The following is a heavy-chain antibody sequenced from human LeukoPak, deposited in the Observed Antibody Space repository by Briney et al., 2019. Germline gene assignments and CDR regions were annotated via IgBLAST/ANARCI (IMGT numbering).Heavy chain of an antibody. CDR3: ARALPGIAAAGTDHLDY. CDR1: GGSISSGDYY. D-gene: IGHD6-13*01. CDR2: IYYSGST. J-gene: IGHJ4*02. V-gene: IGHV4-30-4*08. Sequence: PSETLSLTCTVSGGSISSGDYYWSWIRQPPGKGLEWIGYIYYSGSTYYNPSLKSRVTISVDTSKNQFSLKLSSVTAAATAVYYCARALPGIAAAGTDHLDYWGQGTLVTVSS.